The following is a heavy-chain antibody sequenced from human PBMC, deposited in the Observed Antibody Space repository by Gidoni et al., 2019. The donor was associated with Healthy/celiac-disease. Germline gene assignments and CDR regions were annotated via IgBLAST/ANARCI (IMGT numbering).Heavy chain of an antibody. CDR3: ARGGVATIVDWFDP. Sequence: QVQLGQYGAEVKKPGASVKVCCKASGYTFTGYNMHWVRPAPGQGLKWMGWINPNSGGTNYAQKFQGRVTMTRDTSISPAYMELSRLRSADTAVYYCARGGVATIVDWFDPWGQGTLVTVSS. J-gene: IGHJ5*02. D-gene: IGHD5-12*01. CDR2: INPNSGGT. CDR1: GYTFTGYN. V-gene: IGHV1-2*02.